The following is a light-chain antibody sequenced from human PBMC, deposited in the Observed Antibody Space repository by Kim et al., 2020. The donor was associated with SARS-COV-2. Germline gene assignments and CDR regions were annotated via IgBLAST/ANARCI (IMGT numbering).Light chain of an antibody. CDR2: ATS. CDR3: QNCVASPYT. J-gene: IGKJ2*01. V-gene: IGKV3-20*01. Sequence: EIVLTQSPATLSLSPGEGATLSCRASQSVSSKSLAWYQQKPGQAPRLVIYATSGRATGIPDRFSGSGSGTDFTLTISRLEPEDFAVYYCQNCVASPYTLGRGTKLEI. CDR1: QSVSSKS.